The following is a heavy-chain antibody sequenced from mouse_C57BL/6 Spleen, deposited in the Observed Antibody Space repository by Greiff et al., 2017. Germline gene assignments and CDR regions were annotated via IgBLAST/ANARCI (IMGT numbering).Heavy chain of an antibody. J-gene: IGHJ1*03. V-gene: IGHV3-6*01. CDR1: GYSITSGYY. CDR3: ARDDDYDGYFDV. CDR2: ISYDGSN. D-gene: IGHD2-4*01. Sequence: VQLKQSGPGLVKPSQSLSLTCSVTGYSITSGYYWNWIRQFPGNKLEWMGYISYDGSNNYNPSLKNRISITRDTSKNPFFLKLNSVTTEDTATYYCARDDDYDGYFDVWGTGTTVTVSS.